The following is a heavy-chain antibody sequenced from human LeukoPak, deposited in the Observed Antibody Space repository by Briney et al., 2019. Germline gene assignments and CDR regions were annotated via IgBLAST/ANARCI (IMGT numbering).Heavy chain of an antibody. J-gene: IGHJ3*01. CDR2: VSYTGRT. D-gene: IGHD3-22*01. V-gene: IGHV4-59*11. Sequence: PSETLSLTCTVSGGSLSGHYWSWIRQPPGKRLEWIGYVSYTGRTKYNPSLQSRVTISIDTSKSQFSLKLTSVTSADTAVYSCARLLDNDIRGDPDTFDASGEGTTVIVSS. CDR1: GGSLSGHY. CDR3: ARLLDNDIRGDPDTFDA.